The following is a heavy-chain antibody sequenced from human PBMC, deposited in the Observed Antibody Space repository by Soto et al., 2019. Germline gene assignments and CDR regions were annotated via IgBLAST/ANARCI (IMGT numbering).Heavy chain of an antibody. CDR2: IIPIFGTA. J-gene: IGHJ4*02. D-gene: IGHD3-22*01. Sequence: EASVKVSCKASGGTFSSYAISWVRQAPGQGLEWMGGIIPIFGTANYAQKFQGRVTITADESTSTAYMELSSLRSEDTAVYYCARVRNYYDSSGYYIDYSGQATLVTVSS. CDR1: GGTFSSYA. V-gene: IGHV1-69*13. CDR3: ARVRNYYDSSGYYIDY.